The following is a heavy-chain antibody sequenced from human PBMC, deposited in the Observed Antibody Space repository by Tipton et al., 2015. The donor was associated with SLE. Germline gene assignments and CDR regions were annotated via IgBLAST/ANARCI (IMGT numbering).Heavy chain of an antibody. J-gene: IGHJ4*02. D-gene: IGHD3-3*01. CDR3: ARGFVQGFLKSPPDY. CDR2: IYTSGST. CDR1: GGPISSSSYY. V-gene: IGHV4-61*09. Sequence: TLSLSCTVSGGPISSSSYYWSWIRQPAGKGLEWIGYIYTSGSTNYNPSLKSRVTISVDTSKNQFSLKLSSVTAADTAVYYCARGFVQGFLKSPPDYWGQGTLVTVSS.